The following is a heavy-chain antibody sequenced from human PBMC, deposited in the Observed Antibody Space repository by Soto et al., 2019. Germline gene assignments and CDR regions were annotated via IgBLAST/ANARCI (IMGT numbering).Heavy chain of an antibody. D-gene: IGHD1-1*01. V-gene: IGHV3-30-3*01. J-gene: IGHJ6*02. Sequence: QVQLVESGGGVVQPGRSLRLSCAASGFTFSSYAMHWVRQAPGKGLEWVAVISYDGSNKYYADSVKGRFTMSRDNSKNQLYRQMNSLRAKDTAVYYCAREVRYGMDVWGQGTTVSVSS. CDR3: AREVRYGMDV. CDR2: ISYDGSNK. CDR1: GFTFSSYA.